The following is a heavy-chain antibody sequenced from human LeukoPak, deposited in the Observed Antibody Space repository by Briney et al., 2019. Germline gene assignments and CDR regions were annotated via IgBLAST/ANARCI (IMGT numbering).Heavy chain of an antibody. Sequence: SETLSLTCTVSGGSISNYYWSWIRQPPGKGLEWIGYIYYSGSTNYNPSLKSRVTISVDTSKNQFSLKLSSVTAADTAVYYCAREDVVVHWNAFDIWGQGTMVTVSS. D-gene: IGHD2-21*01. CDR3: AREDVVVHWNAFDI. CDR1: GGSISNYY. V-gene: IGHV4-59*12. J-gene: IGHJ3*02. CDR2: IYYSGST.